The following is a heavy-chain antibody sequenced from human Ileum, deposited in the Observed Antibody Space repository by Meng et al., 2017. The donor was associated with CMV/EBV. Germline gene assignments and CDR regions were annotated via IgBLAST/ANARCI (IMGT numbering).Heavy chain of an antibody. CDR2: ISSGGGMS. D-gene: IGHD3-16*02. CDR3: AKEIVKGAFDL. Sequence: GGSLRLSCTVSGIMFDSYTMTWVRQAPGRGLEWVSSISSGGGMSDYADSVQGRFTISRDNSKDTLFLQMDSLRAEDTALYYCAKEIVKGAFDLWGQGTMVTVSS. J-gene: IGHJ3*01. CDR1: GIMFDSYT. V-gene: IGHV3-23*01.